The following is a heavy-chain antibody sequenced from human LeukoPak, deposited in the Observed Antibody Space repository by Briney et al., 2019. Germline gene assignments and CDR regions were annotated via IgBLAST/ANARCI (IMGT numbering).Heavy chain of an antibody. V-gene: IGHV3-23*01. D-gene: IGHD3-9*01. J-gene: IGHJ4*02. CDR2: ISGSGGST. Sequence: RPGGSLRLSCAASGFTFSSYAMSWVRQAPGKGLEWVSAISGSGGSTYYADSVKGRFTISRDNSKNTLYLQMNSLRAEDTAVYYCAKVGEGILTGPFDYWGQGTLVTVSS. CDR1: GFTFSSYA. CDR3: AKVGEGILTGPFDY.